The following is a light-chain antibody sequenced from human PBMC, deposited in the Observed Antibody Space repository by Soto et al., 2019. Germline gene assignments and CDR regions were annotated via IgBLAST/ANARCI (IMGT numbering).Light chain of an antibody. CDR3: QQYDKWFSIT. Sequence: EIVITQSPATLSVSRGERATLSCRANQAISSNVAWYQQKPGQAPRPLIFDAPTRATGIPARFSGSGSGTEFTLTISRLEPEDFAVYYCQQYDKWFSITFGQGTRLEIK. CDR1: QAISSN. CDR2: DAP. V-gene: IGKV3-15*01. J-gene: IGKJ5*01.